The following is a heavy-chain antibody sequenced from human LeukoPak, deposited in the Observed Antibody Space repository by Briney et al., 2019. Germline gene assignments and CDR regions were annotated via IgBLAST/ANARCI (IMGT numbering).Heavy chain of an antibody. D-gene: IGHD1-14*01. V-gene: IGHV3-30*03. J-gene: IGHJ3*01. Sequence: GGSLRLSCAASGFTFSSYGMHWVRQAPGKGLEWVAVISYDGSNKYYADSVKGRFTISRDNSKNTLYLQMNSLRAEDTAVYYCARERGIRDAFDFWGQGTMVTVSS. CDR3: ARERGIRDAFDF. CDR1: GFTFSSYG. CDR2: ISYDGSNK.